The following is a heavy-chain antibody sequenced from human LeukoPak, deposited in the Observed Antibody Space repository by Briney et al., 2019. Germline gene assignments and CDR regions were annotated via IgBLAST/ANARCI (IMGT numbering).Heavy chain of an antibody. J-gene: IGHJ4*02. CDR3: AREYSYGSVDY. V-gene: IGHV4-34*01. CDR1: GGSFSGYY. CDR2: INHSGST. Sequence: SETLSLTCAVYGGSFSGYYWSWIRQPPGKGLEWIGEINHSGSTNYNPSLKSRVTISVDTSKNQFSLKLSSVTAADTAVYYCAREYSYGSVDYWGRGTLVTVSS. D-gene: IGHD5-18*01.